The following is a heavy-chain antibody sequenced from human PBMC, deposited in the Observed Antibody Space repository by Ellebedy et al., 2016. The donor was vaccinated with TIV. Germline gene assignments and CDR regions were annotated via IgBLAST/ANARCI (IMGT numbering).Heavy chain of an antibody. D-gene: IGHD5/OR15-5a*01. V-gene: IGHV3-66*01. CDR2: SHRDGDT. CDR3: AKETFNDVDLKVWGVLDI. J-gene: IGHJ3*02. CDR1: GFTVSSDY. Sequence: GGSLRLSCTASGFTVSSDYMSWVRQAPGKGLEWVSVSHRDGDTNYADSVKGRFIISRDKSRNTLYLQMTGLSVEDTAGYYCAKETFNDVDLKVWGVLDIWGQGTMVTVSS.